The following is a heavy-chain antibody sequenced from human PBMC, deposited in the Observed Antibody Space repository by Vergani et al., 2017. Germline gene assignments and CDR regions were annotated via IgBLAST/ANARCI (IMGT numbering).Heavy chain of an antibody. D-gene: IGHD1-26*01. J-gene: IGHJ4*02. Sequence: EVQLLESGGGLVQPGGSLRLSCAASGFTFSSYAMSWVRQAPGKGLEWVSAISGSGGITYYADSVKGRFTISRDNSKNTLYLQMNSLRAEDTAVYYCAKDLDRIVGATTDWGQGTLVTVSS. CDR1: GFTFSSYA. CDR2: ISGSGGIT. CDR3: AKDLDRIVGATTD. V-gene: IGHV3-23*01.